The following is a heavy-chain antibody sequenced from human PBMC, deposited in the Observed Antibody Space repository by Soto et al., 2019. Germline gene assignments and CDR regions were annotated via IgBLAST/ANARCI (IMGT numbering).Heavy chain of an antibody. CDR3: ARETSAPVTLREDASVI. CDR2: IVPIFSTA. V-gene: IGHV1-69*12. Sequence: QVQLVQSGAEVKKPGSSVKVACKVSGDTFSNYAINWVRQAPGQGLEWMGAIVPIFSTANYARKFQGRGTITADEFTTTAYMYLIALRSDAPATYYCARETSAPVTLREDASVIRGTGTLVTVSS. J-gene: IGHJ3*02. D-gene: IGHD3-22*01. CDR1: GDTFSNYA.